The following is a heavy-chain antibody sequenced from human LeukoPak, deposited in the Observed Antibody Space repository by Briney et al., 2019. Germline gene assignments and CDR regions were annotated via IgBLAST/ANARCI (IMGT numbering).Heavy chain of an antibody. CDR1: GGTFSSYA. D-gene: IGHD5-12*01. J-gene: IGHJ6*03. CDR2: IIPIFGTA. CDR3: ARAKIVATRSYYYCYYMDV. Sequence: GSSVKVSCKASGGTFSSYAISWVRQAPGQGLEWMGGIIPIFGTANYAQKFQGRVTITTGESTSTAYMELSSLRSEDTAVYYCARAKIVATRSYYYCYYMDVWGKGTTVTVSS. V-gene: IGHV1-69*05.